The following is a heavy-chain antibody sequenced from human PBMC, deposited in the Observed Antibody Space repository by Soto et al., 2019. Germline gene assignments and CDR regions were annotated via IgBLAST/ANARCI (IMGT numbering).Heavy chain of an antibody. Sequence: ASVKVSCKASGYTFTSYEINWVRQATGQGLEWMGWMNPNSGNTGYAQKFQGRVTMTRNTAISTAYMELSSLRSEDSAVYYCARGNWDYSYYLDYWGQGTLVTVSS. V-gene: IGHV1-8*01. J-gene: IGHJ4*02. D-gene: IGHD1-7*01. CDR3: ARGNWDYSYYLDY. CDR2: MNPNSGNT. CDR1: GYTFTSYE.